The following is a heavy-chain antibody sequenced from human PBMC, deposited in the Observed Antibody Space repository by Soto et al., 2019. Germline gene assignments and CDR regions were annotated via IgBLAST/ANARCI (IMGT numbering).Heavy chain of an antibody. Sequence: SETLSLTCAVYGGCFRGYYWSWIRQPPGKGLEWIGEINHSGSTNYNPSLKSRVTISVGRSKNQFSLKLSSVTAADTAVYYCARCCYYDSSGYYYPNWFDPWGQGTQVSVSA. CDR3: ARCCYYDSSGYYYPNWFDP. V-gene: IGHV4-34*01. J-gene: IGHJ5*02. CDR1: GGCFRGYY. D-gene: IGHD3-22*01. CDR2: INHSGST.